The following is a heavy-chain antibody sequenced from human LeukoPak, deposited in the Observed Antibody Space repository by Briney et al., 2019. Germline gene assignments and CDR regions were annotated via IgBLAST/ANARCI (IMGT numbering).Heavy chain of an antibody. CDR3: AELGITMIGGV. CDR1: GFTFSSYE. J-gene: IGHJ6*04. D-gene: IGHD3-10*02. CDR2: ISSSGSTI. V-gene: IGHV3-48*03. Sequence: GGSLRLSCAASGFTFSSYEMNWVRQAPGKGLEWVSYISSSGSTIYYADSVNGLFTISRDNAKNSLYLQMNSLRAEDTAVYYCAELGITMIGGVWGKGTTVTISS.